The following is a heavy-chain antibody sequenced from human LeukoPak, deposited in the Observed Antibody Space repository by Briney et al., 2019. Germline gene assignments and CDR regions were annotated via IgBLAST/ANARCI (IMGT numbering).Heavy chain of an antibody. CDR3: AGALGYCSSTSCRRTTMDV. D-gene: IGHD2-2*01. V-gene: IGHV4-34*01. Sequence: PSETLSLTCAVYGGSFSGYYWSWIRQPPGKGLEWIGETNHSGSTNYNPSLKSRITISVDTSKNQFSLKLSSVTAADTAVYYCAGALGYCSSTSCRRTTMDVWGQGTTVTVSS. CDR2: TNHSGST. CDR1: GGSFSGYY. J-gene: IGHJ6*02.